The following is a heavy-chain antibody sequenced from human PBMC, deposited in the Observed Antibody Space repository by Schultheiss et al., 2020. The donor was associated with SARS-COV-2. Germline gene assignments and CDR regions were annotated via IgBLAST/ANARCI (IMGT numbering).Heavy chain of an antibody. CDR3: ARVPLGVAARPGYYYYMDV. V-gene: IGHV4-59*01. D-gene: IGHD6-6*01. Sequence: SETLSLTCTVSGGSISSYYWSWIRQPPGKGLEWIGYIYYSGSTNYNPSLKSRVTISVDTSKNQFSLKLSSVTAADTAVYYCARVPLGVAARPGYYYYMDVWGKGTPVTVSS. CDR1: GGSISSYY. CDR2: IYYSGST. J-gene: IGHJ6*03.